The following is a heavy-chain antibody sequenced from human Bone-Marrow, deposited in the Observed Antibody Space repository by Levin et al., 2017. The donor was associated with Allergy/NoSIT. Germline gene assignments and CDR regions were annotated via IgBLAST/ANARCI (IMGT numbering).Heavy chain of an antibody. J-gene: IGHJ5*02. D-gene: IGHD6-13*01. Sequence: PGGSLRLSCTVSGGSISNHYWSWMRQPPGKGPEWIGYIHSSGSTNYNPSLRSRVTISVDTSKNQFSLKLTSLTAADTAVYSCARGGSSYKEVGRFDPWGQGTLVIVSS. CDR3: ARGGSSYKEVGRFDP. CDR2: IHSSGST. V-gene: IGHV4-59*11. CDR1: GGSISNHY.